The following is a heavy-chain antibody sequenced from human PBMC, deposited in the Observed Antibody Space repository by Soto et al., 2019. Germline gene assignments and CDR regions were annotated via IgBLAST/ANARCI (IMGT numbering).Heavy chain of an antibody. V-gene: IGHV3-30*18. J-gene: IGHJ6*03. CDR3: AKSWARVRGNYYFMDV. CDR2: ISYDGSNK. CDR1: GFTFSSYG. Sequence: PGGSLRLSCAASGFTFSSYGMHWVRQAPGKGLEWVAVISYDGSNKYYADSVKGRFTISRDNSKNTLYLQMNSLRAEDTAVYYCAKSWARVRGNYYFMDVWGKGTTVTVSS. D-gene: IGHD6-13*01.